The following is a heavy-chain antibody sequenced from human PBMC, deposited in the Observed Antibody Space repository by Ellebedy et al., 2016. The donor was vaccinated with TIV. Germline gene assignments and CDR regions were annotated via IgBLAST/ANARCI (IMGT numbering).Heavy chain of an antibody. V-gene: IGHV3-15*05. J-gene: IGHJ2*01. D-gene: IGHD1-26*01. Sequence: GESLKISCGVSGLTFSDAWVSWVRQAPGRGLEWIGRIKSKGSGGTTDYAAPVKGRFTISRDDSKNTVYLQMNSLKSEDTAVYYCAREDASGSYEVRYFDLWGRGTLVTVSS. CDR1: GLTFSDAW. CDR2: IKSKGSGGTT. CDR3: AREDASGSYEVRYFDL.